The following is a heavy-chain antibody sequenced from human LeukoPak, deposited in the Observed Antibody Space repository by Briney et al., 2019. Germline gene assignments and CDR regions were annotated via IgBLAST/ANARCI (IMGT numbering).Heavy chain of an antibody. Sequence: ASVKVSCKASGYIFSSYGISWVRQAPGQGLEWMGWISPYNGNTNYAQKLQGRVTMTTDTSTSTAYMELSRLRSDDTAVYYCASLGSYYDSSGYQQRVDYWGQGTLVTVSS. CDR3: ASLGSYYDSSGYQQRVDY. V-gene: IGHV1-18*01. CDR1: GYIFSSYG. CDR2: ISPYNGNT. J-gene: IGHJ4*02. D-gene: IGHD3-22*01.